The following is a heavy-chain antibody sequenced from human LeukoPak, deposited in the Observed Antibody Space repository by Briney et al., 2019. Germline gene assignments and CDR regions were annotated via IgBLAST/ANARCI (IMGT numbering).Heavy chain of an antibody. J-gene: IGHJ5*02. CDR3: ARRVCDFWSGYPRYNWFDP. CDR1: GGSISSSSYY. D-gene: IGHD3-3*01. CDR2: IYYSGST. Sequence: PSETLSLTCTVSGGSISSSSYYWGWIRQPPGKGLEWIGSIYYSGSTYYNPSLKSRVTISVDTSKNQFSLKLSSVTAADTAVYYCARRVCDFWSGYPRYNWFDPWGQGTLVTVSS. V-gene: IGHV4-39*01.